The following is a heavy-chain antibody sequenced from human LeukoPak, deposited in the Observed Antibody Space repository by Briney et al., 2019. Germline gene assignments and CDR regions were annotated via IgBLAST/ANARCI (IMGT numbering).Heavy chain of an antibody. J-gene: IGHJ4*02. V-gene: IGHV3-15*01. CDR3: ALEFGQATDY. Sequence: GGSLRLSSAASGFTFSNAWIGWGRQAPGQGLEWVGRIKSKTDGATTDYAATVKGRFIISRDDSKRMLYLQMNSLKTEDTAMYYCALEFGQATDYWGQGTLVTVSS. CDR1: GFTFSNAW. CDR2: IKSKTDGATT. D-gene: IGHD3-3*01.